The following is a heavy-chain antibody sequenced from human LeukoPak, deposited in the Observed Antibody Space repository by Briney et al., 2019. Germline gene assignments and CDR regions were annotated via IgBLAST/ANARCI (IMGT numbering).Heavy chain of an antibody. CDR3: ARIDSTAGGDY. V-gene: IGHV4-59*08. J-gene: IGHJ4*02. CDR1: GGSISTYF. CDR2: IFYSGNT. Sequence: PSETLSLTCTVSGGSISTYFWSWIRQPPGKGLEWIGYIFYSGNTNYNPSLKSRVTISVDPSKNQFSLKLRSVTAADTAVYYCARIDSTAGGDYWGQGTLVTVSS. D-gene: IGHD3-9*01.